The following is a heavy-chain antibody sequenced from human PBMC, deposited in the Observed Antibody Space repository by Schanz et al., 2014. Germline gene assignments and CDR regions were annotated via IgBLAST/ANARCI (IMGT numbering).Heavy chain of an antibody. CDR1: GFTVSSDH. CDR2: IYASGAT. J-gene: IGHJ4*02. CDR3: AKDPSHGDYDYYFDS. Sequence: EVQLVESGGGFVQPGGSLGLSCVVSGFTVSSDHMSWVRQAPGKGLEWVSTIYASGATYYADSVKRRFTISRDNSKNTLYLQMNRLRAEDTAVYYCAKDPSHGDYDYYFDSWGQGTLVTVSS. D-gene: IGHD3-22*01. V-gene: IGHV3-66*01.